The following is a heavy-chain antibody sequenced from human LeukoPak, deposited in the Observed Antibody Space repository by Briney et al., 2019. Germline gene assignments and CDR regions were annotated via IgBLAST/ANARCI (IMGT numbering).Heavy chain of an antibody. CDR2: IYYSGST. CDR3: ARHSYYYDSSGYSLDY. CDR1: GGSISSSSYY. V-gene: IGHV4-39*01. D-gene: IGHD3-22*01. J-gene: IGHJ4*02. Sequence: SETLSLTCTVSGGSISSSSYYWGWLRQPPGKGLEWIGSIYYSGSTYYNPSLKSRVTISVDTSKNQFSLKLSSVTAADTAVYYCARHSYYYDSSGYSLDYWGQGTLVTVSS.